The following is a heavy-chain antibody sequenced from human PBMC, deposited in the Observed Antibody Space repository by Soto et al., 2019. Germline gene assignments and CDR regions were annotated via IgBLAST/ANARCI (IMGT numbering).Heavy chain of an antibody. V-gene: IGHV3-30-3*01. CDR1: GFTFSSYA. CDR2: ISYDGSNK. Sequence: QVQLVESGGGVVQPGRSLRLSCAASGFTFSSYAMHWVRQAPGKGLEWVAVISYDGSNKYYADSVKGRFTISRDHSKNTLYLQMNSLRAEDTAVYYCARATFEYSSSSVVYWGQGTLVTVSS. J-gene: IGHJ4*02. CDR3: ARATFEYSSSSVVY. D-gene: IGHD6-6*01.